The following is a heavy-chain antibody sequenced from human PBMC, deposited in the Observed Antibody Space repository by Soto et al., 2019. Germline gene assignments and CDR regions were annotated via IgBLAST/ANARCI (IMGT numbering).Heavy chain of an antibody. CDR3: AREVIAARVHRSFDP. D-gene: IGHD6-6*01. CDR2: IYYSGST. J-gene: IGHJ5*02. CDR1: GGSISSGGYY. V-gene: IGHV4-31*03. Sequence: SETLSLTCTVSGGSISSGGYYWSWIRQHPGKGLEWIGYIYYSGSTYYNPSLKSRVTISVDTSKNQFSLKLSSVTAADTAVYYCAREVIAARVHRSFDPWGQGTLVTVSS.